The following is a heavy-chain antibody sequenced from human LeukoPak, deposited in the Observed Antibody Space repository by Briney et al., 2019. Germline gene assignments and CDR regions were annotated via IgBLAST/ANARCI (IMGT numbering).Heavy chain of an antibody. CDR1: RYTFTGYY. J-gene: IGHJ4*01. CDR2: INPNSGGT. CDR3: ARDDFCTNGVRRGDY. Sequence: ASVKVSCKASRYTFTGYYMHWVRQAPGQGLEWMGWINPNSGGTNYAQKFQGRVTMTRDTSISTAYMELSRLRSDDTAVYYCARDDFCTNGVRRGDYCWRGTLV. V-gene: IGHV1-2*02. D-gene: IGHD2-8*01.